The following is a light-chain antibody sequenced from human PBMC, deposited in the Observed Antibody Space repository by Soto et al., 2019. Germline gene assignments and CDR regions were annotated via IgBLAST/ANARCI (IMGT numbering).Light chain of an antibody. CDR2: WAS. V-gene: IGKV4-1*01. CDR1: QSFLYSSNNKNN. Sequence: SLVTRCQGKLAGSLCDRSTINCNSSQSFLYSSNNKNNLAWYQQKPGQPPKLLIYWASSRESGVPVRFSGSGSGTDFTLAIRCLQAEGAAISFYEHSYTTPWTFAEGTKVDIK. CDR3: EHSYTTPWT. J-gene: IGKJ1*01.